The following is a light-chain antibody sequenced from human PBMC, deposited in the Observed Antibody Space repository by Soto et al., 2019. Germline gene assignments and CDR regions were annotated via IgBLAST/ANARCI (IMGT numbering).Light chain of an antibody. CDR3: QQSYTVFT. CDR2: AAS. CDR1: QSISSY. V-gene: IGKV1-39*01. Sequence: DIQMTQSPSSLSASVGDRVTITCRASQSISSYLNWYQQKPGKAPKLLIYAASSLQSGVPSRFSGSVYGTDFTLTISSLQPEDFATYYCQQSYTVFTFGPGTKVDIK. J-gene: IGKJ3*01.